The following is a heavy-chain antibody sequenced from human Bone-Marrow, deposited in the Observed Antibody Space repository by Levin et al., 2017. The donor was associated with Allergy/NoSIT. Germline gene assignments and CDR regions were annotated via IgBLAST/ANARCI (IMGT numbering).Heavy chain of an antibody. J-gene: IGHJ4*02. CDR2: ISGSGGST. V-gene: IGHV3-23*01. D-gene: IGHD6-13*01. CDR1: GFTFSSYA. CDR3: AKSRRGIAAAGVNFDY. Sequence: GGSLRLSCAASGFTFSSYAMSWVRQAPGKGLEWVSAISGSGGSTYYADSVKGRFTISRDNSKNTLYLQMNSLRAEDTAVYYCAKSRRGIAAAGVNFDYWGQGTLVTVSS.